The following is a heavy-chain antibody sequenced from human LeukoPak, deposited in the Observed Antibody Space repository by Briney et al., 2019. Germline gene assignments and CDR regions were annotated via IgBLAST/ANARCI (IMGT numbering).Heavy chain of an antibody. J-gene: IGHJ5*02. V-gene: IGHV1-2*02. D-gene: IGHD3-3*01. CDR2: INPNSGGT. CDR3: ASLRFLEWFGGFDP. Sequence: ASVKVSCKASGYTFTGYYMHWVRQAPGQGFEWMGWINPNSGGTNYAQKFQGRVTMTRDTSISTAYMELSRLRSDDTAVYYCASLRFLEWFGGFDPWGQGTLVTVSS. CDR1: GYTFTGYY.